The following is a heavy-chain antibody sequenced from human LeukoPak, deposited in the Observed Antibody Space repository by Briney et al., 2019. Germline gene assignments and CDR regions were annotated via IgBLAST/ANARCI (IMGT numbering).Heavy chain of an antibody. CDR1: DGSISNYY. Sequence: PSETLSLTCTVSDGSISNYYWSWIRQPPGKGLEWIGYIYTSGSTNYNPSLKSRVTISVDTSKNQFSLKLSSVIAADTAVYYCARHLTGSSVCIEYWGQGTLVTVSS. D-gene: IGHD2-8*02. J-gene: IGHJ4*02. V-gene: IGHV4-4*09. CDR2: IYTSGST. CDR3: ARHLTGSSVCIEY.